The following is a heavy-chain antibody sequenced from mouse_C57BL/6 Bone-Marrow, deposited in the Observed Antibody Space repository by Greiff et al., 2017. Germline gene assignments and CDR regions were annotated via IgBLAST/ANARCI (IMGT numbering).Heavy chain of an antibody. J-gene: IGHJ4*01. CDR1: GYTFTSYW. CDR2: IHPNSGST. Sequence: QVQLKESGAELVKPGASVKLSCKASGYTFTSYWMHWVKQRPGQGLEWIGMIHPNSGSTNYNEKFKSKATLTVDKSSSTAYMQLSSLTSEDSAVYYCARIVPYYWGQGTSVTVSS. V-gene: IGHV1-64*01. CDR3: ARIVPYY. D-gene: IGHD5-1*01.